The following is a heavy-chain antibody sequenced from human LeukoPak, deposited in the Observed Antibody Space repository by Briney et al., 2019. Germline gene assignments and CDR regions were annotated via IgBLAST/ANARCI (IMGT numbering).Heavy chain of an antibody. Sequence: PGGSLRLSCAASGFTFDDYGMSWVRQAPGKGLEWVSGINWNGGSTGYADSVKGRFTISRDNAKNSLYLQMNSLRAEDTAVYYCARTYYDILTGYYVYYFDYWGQGTLVTVSS. V-gene: IGHV3-20*04. J-gene: IGHJ4*02. D-gene: IGHD3-9*01. CDR2: INWNGGST. CDR3: ARTYYDILTGYYVYYFDY. CDR1: GFTFDDYG.